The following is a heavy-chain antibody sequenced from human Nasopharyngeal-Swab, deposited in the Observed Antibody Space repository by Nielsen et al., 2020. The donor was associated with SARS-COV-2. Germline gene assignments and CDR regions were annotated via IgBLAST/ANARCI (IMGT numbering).Heavy chain of an antibody. D-gene: IGHD2-2*01. J-gene: IGHJ3*02. V-gene: IGHV3-53*05. CDR3: VRDMRGAYAFDI. CDR1: GFTVSSNY. CDR2: IYSGGST. Sequence: GGSLRLFCAASGFTVSSNYMSWVRQAPGQGLEWVSVIYSGGSTYYADSVKGRFTISRDNSKITLDLQMNSLRVEDTAVYYCVRDMRGAYAFDIWGQGTMVTVSS.